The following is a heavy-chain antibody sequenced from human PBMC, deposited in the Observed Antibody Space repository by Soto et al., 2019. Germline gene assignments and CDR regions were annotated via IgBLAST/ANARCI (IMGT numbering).Heavy chain of an antibody. CDR2: IWYDGSKE. CDR3: ARDRSAGNYFYYGMDV. Sequence: QVQLVESGGGVVQPGRSLRLSCAASGLNFNRNGMHWVRQAPGKGLEWVAVIWYDGSKESYSYSVKGRFTISRDNSKNILYLQMNSVRVEDTAVYFCARDRSAGNYFYYGMDVWGQGTTVTVSS. CDR1: GLNFNRNG. J-gene: IGHJ6*02. V-gene: IGHV3-33*01. D-gene: IGHD1-1*01.